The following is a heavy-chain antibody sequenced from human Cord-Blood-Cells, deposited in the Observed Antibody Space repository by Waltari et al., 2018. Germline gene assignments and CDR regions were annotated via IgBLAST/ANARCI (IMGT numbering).Heavy chain of an antibody. V-gene: IGHV4-34*01. D-gene: IGHD2-21*02. Sequence: QVQLQQWGAGLLKPSETLSLTCAVYGGSFSGYYWSWIRQPPGKGLEGIGEINHSGSTNYNPSLKRRVTISVDTSKNQFSLKLGSGTAADTAVYYCARRGVVVTAIDDYWGQGTLVTVSS. CDR2: INHSGST. J-gene: IGHJ4*02. CDR1: GGSFSGYY. CDR3: ARRGVVVTAIDDY.